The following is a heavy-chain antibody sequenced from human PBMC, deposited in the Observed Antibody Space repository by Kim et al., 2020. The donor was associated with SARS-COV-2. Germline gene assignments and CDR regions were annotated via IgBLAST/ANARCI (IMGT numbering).Heavy chain of an antibody. V-gene: IGHV4-39*07. CDR1: GGSISSSSYY. D-gene: IGHD3-10*01. CDR2: IYYSGST. J-gene: IGHJ5*02. CDR3: ARGVGVRGVKYNWFDP. Sequence: ETLSLTCTVSGGSISSSSYYWGWIRQPPGKGLEWIGSIYYSGSTYYNPSLKSRVTISVDTSKNQFSLKLSSVTAADTAVYYCARGVGVRGVKYNWFDPW.